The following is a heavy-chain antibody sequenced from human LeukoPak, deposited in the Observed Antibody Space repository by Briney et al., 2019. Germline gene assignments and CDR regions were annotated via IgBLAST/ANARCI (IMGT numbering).Heavy chain of an antibody. CDR1: GFTFSSYG. CDR2: IRYDVSIK. CDR3: AKGHAYYYDSSGYPDAFDI. Sequence: GGSLRLSCAASGFTFSSYGMHWARQAPGKGLEWVAFIRYDVSIKYYADSVRGRFTISRDNSKNTLYLQMNSLRAEDTAVYYCAKGHAYYYDSSGYPDAFDIWGQGTMVTVSS. D-gene: IGHD3-22*01. V-gene: IGHV3-30*02. J-gene: IGHJ3*02.